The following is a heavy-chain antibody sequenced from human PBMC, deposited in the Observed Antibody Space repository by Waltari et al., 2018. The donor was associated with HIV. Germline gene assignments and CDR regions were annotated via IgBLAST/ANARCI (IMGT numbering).Heavy chain of an antibody. CDR1: ACTFHYYN. V-gene: IGHV3-30*04. CDR2: ISFDGRNN. D-gene: IGHD2-21*02. Sequence: LVQSGRHVVQPGKSLTLSCAASACTFHYYNLHWVRQVAGKGLEWVAAISFDGRNNYVSDSLKGRFSVSRETSKNTLSLEMNALRLNDTGVYFCTRRTDSGLDVWGQGTAVIVSS. J-gene: IGHJ6*01. CDR3: TRRTDSGLDV.